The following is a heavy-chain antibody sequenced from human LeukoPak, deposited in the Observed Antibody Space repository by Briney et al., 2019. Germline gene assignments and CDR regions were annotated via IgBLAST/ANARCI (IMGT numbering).Heavy chain of an antibody. CDR2: ITSSSSYI. CDR1: GFTFSRFT. CDR3: LRGDRRDY. Sequence: GGSLRLSCAASGFTFSRFTMNWVRQAPGKGLEWVSSITSSSSYIYYAAPAKGRFSISRDNAKNSLYLQMNRLRGEGTAVYYCLRGDRRDYWGQGTLVTVSS. J-gene: IGHJ4*02. V-gene: IGHV3-21*01.